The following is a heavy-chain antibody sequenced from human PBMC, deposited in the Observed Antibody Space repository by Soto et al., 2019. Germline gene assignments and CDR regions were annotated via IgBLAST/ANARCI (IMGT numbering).Heavy chain of an antibody. D-gene: IGHD2-2*01. CDR1: GGTFSSYA. J-gene: IGHJ6*02. Sequence: ASVKVSCKASGGTFSSYAISWVRQAPGQGLEWMGGIIPIFGTANYAQKFQGRVTITADKSTSTAYMELSSLRSEDTAVYYCARDRPDIVVVPAAISYYGMDVWGQGTTVTVSS. V-gene: IGHV1-69*06. CDR2: IIPIFGTA. CDR3: ARDRPDIVVVPAAISYYGMDV.